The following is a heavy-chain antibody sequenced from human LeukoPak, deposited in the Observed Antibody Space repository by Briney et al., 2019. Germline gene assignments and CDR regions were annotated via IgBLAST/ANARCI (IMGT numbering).Heavy chain of an antibody. Sequence: PSETLSLTCSVSGGSISSYYWSWIRQPPGKGLEWIGYIYYSGSTNYNPSLKSRVTISVKTSENHLSLKLSSETGADTAVYYCERAHSSSWYMDYWGQGTLVTVSS. CDR1: GGSISSYY. D-gene: IGHD6-13*01. J-gene: IGHJ4*02. V-gene: IGHV4-59*01. CDR3: ERAHSSSWYMDY. CDR2: IYYSGST.